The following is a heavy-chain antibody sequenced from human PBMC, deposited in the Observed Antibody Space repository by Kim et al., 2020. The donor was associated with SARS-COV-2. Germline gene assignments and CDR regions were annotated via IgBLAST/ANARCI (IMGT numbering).Heavy chain of an antibody. CDR1: GFTFSDYY. CDR3: ARDTGYSYGYSYFDY. D-gene: IGHD5-18*01. V-gene: IGHV3-11*05. CDR2: ISSSSSYT. Sequence: GGSLRLSCAASGFTFSDYYMSWIRQAPGKGLEWVSYISSSSSYTNYADSVKGRFTISRDNAKNSLYLQMNSLRAEDTAVYYCARDTGYSYGYSYFDYWGQGTLVTVSS. J-gene: IGHJ4*02.